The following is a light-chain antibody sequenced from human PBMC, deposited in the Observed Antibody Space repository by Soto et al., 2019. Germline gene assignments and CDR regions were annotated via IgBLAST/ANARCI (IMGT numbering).Light chain of an antibody. Sequence: ESVLTPALGAPFFYPGEKATLSFRARPSVSSSYLAWYQQKPGQAPRLLIYGASSRATGIPDRFSGSGSGTDFTLTISRLEPEDFAVYYCQQYGSSPRITFGQGTRLEIK. V-gene: IGKV3-20*01. CDR2: GAS. J-gene: IGKJ5*01. CDR3: QQYGSSPRIT. CDR1: PSVSSSY.